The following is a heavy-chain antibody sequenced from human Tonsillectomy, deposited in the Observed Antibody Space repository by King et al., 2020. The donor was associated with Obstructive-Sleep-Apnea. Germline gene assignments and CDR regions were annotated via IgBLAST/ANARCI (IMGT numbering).Heavy chain of an antibody. CDR1: GYTFTSYY. CDR3: ARGGELLLYYYYAMDV. Sequence: VQLVESGAEVKKPGASVKVSCKASGYTFTSYYMHWVRQAPGQGLEWMGKINPSGGSTSYAQKFQGRVTMTRDTSTSTVYMELSSLRSEDTAVYYCARGGELLLYYYYAMDVWGQGTTVTVSS. D-gene: IGHD1-26*01. J-gene: IGHJ6*02. V-gene: IGHV1-46*01. CDR2: INPSGGST.